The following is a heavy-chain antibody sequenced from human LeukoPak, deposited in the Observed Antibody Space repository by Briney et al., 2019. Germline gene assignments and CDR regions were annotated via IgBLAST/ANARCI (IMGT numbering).Heavy chain of an antibody. CDR2: IYYSGST. J-gene: IGHJ4*02. D-gene: IGHD3-22*01. V-gene: IGHV4-39*02. Sequence: SETLSLTCTVSGDSISSSSYYWGWIRQPPGKGLEWIASIYYSGSTYYNPSLKSRVTISVDTSKNQFSLKLSSVTAADTAVYYCARDHHDSSGYYYFDYWGQGTLVTVSS. CDR3: ARDHHDSSGYYYFDY. CDR1: GDSISSSSYY.